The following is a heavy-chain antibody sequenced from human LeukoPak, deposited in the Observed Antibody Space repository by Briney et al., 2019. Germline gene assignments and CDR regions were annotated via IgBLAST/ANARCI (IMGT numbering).Heavy chain of an antibody. D-gene: IGHD7-27*01. CDR1: GFTFDDYA. V-gene: IGHV3-9*01. J-gene: IGHJ5*02. Sequence: PGRSLRLSCAASGFTFDDYAMHWVRQAPGKGLEWVSGISWNSGDIGYADSVKGRFTISRDNAKNSLYLQMNSLRAEDTAVYYCARDHWGSWGQGTLVTVSS. CDR2: ISWNSGDI. CDR3: ARDHWGS.